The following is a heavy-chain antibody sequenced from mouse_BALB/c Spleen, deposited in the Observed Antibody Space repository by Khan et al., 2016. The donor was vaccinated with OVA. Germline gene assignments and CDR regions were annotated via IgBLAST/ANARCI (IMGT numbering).Heavy chain of an antibody. J-gene: IGHJ3*01. CDR3: ARSGYGGFAF. D-gene: IGHD1-2*01. CDR2: INPYNGAS. V-gene: IGHV1-18*01. Sequence: EVQLQQSGPELVKPGDSMKISCKASGYSFTDYTMNWVKQSHGKNLEWIGLINPYNGASNYKQKFKGKATLTVDKSSSTAYMELLSLRSEDDAVYYCARSGYGGFAFWGQGTLVTVSA. CDR1: GYSFTDYT.